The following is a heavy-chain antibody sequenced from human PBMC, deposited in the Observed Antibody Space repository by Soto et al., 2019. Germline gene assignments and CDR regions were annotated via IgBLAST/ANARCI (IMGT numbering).Heavy chain of an antibody. CDR1: GGSITSNNL. CDR3: ARGSTTVVTPNWFDP. V-gene: IGHV4-4*02. Sequence: SETLSLTCAVSGGSITSNNLWSWVRQPPGQGLEWIGEIYHSGSGNYNPSLKSRVIISVDKSKNQFSLKLSSVTAADTAVYYCARGSTTVVTPNWFDPWGQGTLVTVSS. CDR2: IYHSGSG. D-gene: IGHD2-21*02. J-gene: IGHJ5*02.